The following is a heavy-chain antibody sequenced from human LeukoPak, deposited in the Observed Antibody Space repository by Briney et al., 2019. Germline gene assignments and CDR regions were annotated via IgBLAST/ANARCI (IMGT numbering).Heavy chain of an antibody. CDR1: GFTFSSYA. D-gene: IGHD4-17*01. J-gene: IGHJ5*02. CDR2: ISSSGGGT. Sequence: GASLRLSCAASGFTFSSYAMSWVRQAPGKGLEWVSVISSSGGGTYFADSVKGRFTISRDNSKSTLYLQMNSLRADDTAVYYCAKELIGDYGVYAWGQGTLVTVSS. V-gene: IGHV3-23*01. CDR3: AKELIGDYGVYA.